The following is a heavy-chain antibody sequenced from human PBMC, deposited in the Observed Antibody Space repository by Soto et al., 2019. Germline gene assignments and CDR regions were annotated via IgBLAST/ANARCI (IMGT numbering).Heavy chain of an antibody. J-gene: IGHJ6*02. D-gene: IGHD2-8*02. CDR1: GYSFTSYW. CDR3: ARIIVPLVGRYYYYYCGMDV. Sequence: ESLKISCKGSGYSFTSYWIGWVRQMPGKGLEWMGIIYPGDSDTRYSPSFQGQVTISADKSISTAYLQWRSLKASDTAMYYCARIIVPLVGRYYYYYCGMDVWGQGTTVAVS. CDR2: IYPGDSDT. V-gene: IGHV5-51*01.